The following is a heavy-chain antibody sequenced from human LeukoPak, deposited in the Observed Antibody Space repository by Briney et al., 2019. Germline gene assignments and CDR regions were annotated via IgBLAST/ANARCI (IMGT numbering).Heavy chain of an antibody. J-gene: IGHJ5*02. V-gene: IGHV3-30*03. Sequence: PGGSLRLSCAASGFTFSSYGMHWVRQAPGKGLEWVAVISYDGSNKYYADSVKGRFTISRDNSKNTLYLQMNSLRAEDTAVYYCARSWGPWGSSLGWFDPWGQGTLVTVSS. CDR1: GFTFSSYG. CDR2: ISYDGSNK. CDR3: ARSWGPWGSSLGWFDP. D-gene: IGHD7-27*01.